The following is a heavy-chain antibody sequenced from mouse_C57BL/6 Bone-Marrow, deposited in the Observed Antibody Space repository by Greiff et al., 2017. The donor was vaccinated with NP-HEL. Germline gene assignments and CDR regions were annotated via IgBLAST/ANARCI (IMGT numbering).Heavy chain of an antibody. CDR2: ISYDGSN. CDR1: GYSITSGYY. CDR3: ASLIYYDYDAGGY. J-gene: IGHJ2*01. Sequence: DVQLQESGPGLVKPSQSLSLTCSVTGYSITSGYYWNWIRQFPGNKLEWMGYISYDGSNNYNPSLKNRISITRDTSKNQFFLKLNSVTTEDTATYYCASLIYYDYDAGGYWGQGTTLTVSS. D-gene: IGHD2-4*01. V-gene: IGHV3-6*01.